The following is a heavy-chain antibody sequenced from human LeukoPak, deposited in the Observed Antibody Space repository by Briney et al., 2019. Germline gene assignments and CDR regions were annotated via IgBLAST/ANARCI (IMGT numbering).Heavy chain of an antibody. CDR1: GFTFSSHW. J-gene: IGHJ4*02. Sequence: GGSLRLSCAASGFTFSSHWMTWIRQAPGKGLEWVASIKKDVDEKYYVDSVKGRFTISRDNAKNSLYLRMNSLRVEDTAVYYCARDPATYYFDYWGQGTLVTVSS. CDR2: IKKDVDEK. D-gene: IGHD2-15*01. CDR3: ARDPATYYFDY. V-gene: IGHV3-7*01.